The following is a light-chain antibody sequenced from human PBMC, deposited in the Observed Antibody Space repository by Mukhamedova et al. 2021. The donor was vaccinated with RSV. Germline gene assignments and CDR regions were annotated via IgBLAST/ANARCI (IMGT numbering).Light chain of an antibody. V-gene: IGKV1-5*01. CDR2: EAT. Sequence: WYQHRVHGKAPKVLIFEATKLQSGVPSRFSGSGSGTEFSLTICSLQPDDFATYYCQQYNSWSSFTFGPGTKVDIK. CDR3: QQYNSWSSFT. J-gene: IGKJ3*01.